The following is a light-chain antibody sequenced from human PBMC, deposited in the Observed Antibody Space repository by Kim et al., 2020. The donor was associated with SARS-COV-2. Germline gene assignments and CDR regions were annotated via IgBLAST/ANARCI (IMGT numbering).Light chain of an antibody. CDR1: QSIQNY. CDR3: WQRNVWCPIT. CDR2: RCS. Sequence: EIVLTQSPATLSLSPGERVTLSCRASQSIQNYYSWYQQSPAQAPSLLVYRCSHRATTITAGFCGGGCGTNYIPPISSLEAEDVALVYYWQRNVWCPITFGQGTRLEIK. J-gene: IGKJ5*01. V-gene: IGKV3-11*01.